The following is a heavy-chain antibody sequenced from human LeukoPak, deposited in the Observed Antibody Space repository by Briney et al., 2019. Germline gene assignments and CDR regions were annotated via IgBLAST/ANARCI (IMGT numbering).Heavy chain of an antibody. CDR2: IWYDGSNK. CDR1: GFTFSSYG. V-gene: IGHV3-33*01. D-gene: IGHD2-2*01. J-gene: IGHJ6*04. Sequence: PGGSLRLSCAASGFTFSSYGMHWVRQAPGKGLEWVAVIWYDGSNKYYADSVKGRFTISRDNSKNTLYLQMNSLRAEDTAVYYCARDSIAVVPAAPDGMDVWGKGTTVTVSS. CDR3: ARDSIAVVPAAPDGMDV.